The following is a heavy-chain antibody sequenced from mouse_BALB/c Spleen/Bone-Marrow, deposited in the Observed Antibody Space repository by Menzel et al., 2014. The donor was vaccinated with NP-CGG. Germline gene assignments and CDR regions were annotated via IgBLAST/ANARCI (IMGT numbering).Heavy chain of an antibody. J-gene: IGHJ2*01. Sequence: QVQLKQSGAELVKPGASMKMSCKASGYTFTSYNLHWIKQTPGQGLEWIGAIYPGNGDTSYYQRFKGKATLTTDKSSNTAYMQLSSLTSEDSAVYYCAREGRSHFDHWGQGSTLTVSS. CDR3: AREGRSHFDH. V-gene: IGHV1-12*01. CDR1: GYTFTSYN. CDR2: IYPGNGDT.